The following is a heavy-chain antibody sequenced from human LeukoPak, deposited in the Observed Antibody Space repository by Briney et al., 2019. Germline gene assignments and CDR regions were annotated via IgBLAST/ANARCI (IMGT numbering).Heavy chain of an antibody. CDR2: IVVGSGNT. V-gene: IGHV1-58*01. CDR3: AAGGLIQLWNY. J-gene: IGHJ4*02. D-gene: IGHD5-18*01. CDR1: GFTFTSSA. Sequence: GASVKVSCKASGFTFTSSAVQWVRQARGQRLEWIGWIVVGSGNTNYTQKFQERVTITRDMSTSTAYMELSSLRSEDTAVYYCAAGGLIQLWNYWGQGTLVTVSS.